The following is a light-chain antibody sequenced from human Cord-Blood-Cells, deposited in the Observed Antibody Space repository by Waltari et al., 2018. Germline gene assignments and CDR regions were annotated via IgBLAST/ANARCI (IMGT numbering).Light chain of an antibody. V-gene: IGLV2-23*01. Sequence: QSALTQPASVSGSPGQSITISCTGTSSVVGCYNLVPWYQQHPGKAPKLMIYEGSKRPSGVSNRFSGSKSGNTASLTISGLQAEDEADYYCCSYAGSSTPNWVFGGGTKLTVL. CDR2: EGS. CDR3: CSYAGSSTPNWV. CDR1: SSVVGCYNL. J-gene: IGLJ3*02.